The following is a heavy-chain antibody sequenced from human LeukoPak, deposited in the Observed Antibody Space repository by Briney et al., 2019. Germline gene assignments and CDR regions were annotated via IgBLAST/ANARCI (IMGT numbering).Heavy chain of an antibody. D-gene: IGHD6-19*01. CDR3: ARGDSSGWTPFDY. Sequence: GASVKVSCKASGYTFTGYYMHWVRQAPGQGLQWMGWINPNSGGTIYAQKFQGRVTMTRDTSISTAYMELSRLRSDDTAVYYCARGDSSGWTPFDYWGQGTLVTVSS. J-gene: IGHJ4*02. V-gene: IGHV1-2*02. CDR1: GYTFTGYY. CDR2: INPNSGGT.